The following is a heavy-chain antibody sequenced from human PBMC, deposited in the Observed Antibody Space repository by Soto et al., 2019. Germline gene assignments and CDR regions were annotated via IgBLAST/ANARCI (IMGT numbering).Heavy chain of an antibody. CDR2: IFSSGTF. CDR1: GGSISSYY. V-gene: IGHV4-59*08. J-gene: IGHJ4*02. D-gene: IGHD2-2*01. Sequence: SETLSLTCTVSGGSISSYYWSWIRRPPGKGLDWIGYIFSSGTFNYNPSLKSRVTISVDTSKNQFSLRLSSVTAADTAVYYCARRSRDGYYFDYWGQGTLVTVSS. CDR3: ARRSRDGYYFDY.